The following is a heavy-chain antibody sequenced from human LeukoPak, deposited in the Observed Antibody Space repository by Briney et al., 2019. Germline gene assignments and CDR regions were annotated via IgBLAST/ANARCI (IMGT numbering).Heavy chain of an antibody. V-gene: IGHV3-30*04. CDR1: GFTFSNYA. D-gene: IGHD6-19*01. J-gene: IGHJ4*02. CDR3: ARLKAVAGMNLPPDY. Sequence: GGALRLSCAASGFTFSNYAMHWVRQAPGKELEWVALISYDGSNRDYADSVKGRFTISRDDSKNTLYLQMNSLRAEDTAVYYCARLKAVAGMNLPPDYWGQGTLVTVSS. CDR2: ISYDGSNR.